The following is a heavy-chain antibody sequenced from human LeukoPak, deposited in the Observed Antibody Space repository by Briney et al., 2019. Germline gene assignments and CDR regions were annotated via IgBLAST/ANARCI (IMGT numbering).Heavy chain of an antibody. CDR1: EFTFSSYS. J-gene: IGHJ2*01. Sequence: GGSLTLSCAASEFTFSSYSMNWLPQAPGKGLKWVSSISSSSSYIYYADYVKGRFTISRDNAKNSLYLKMNSLRAEDTAVYDCARDLSYGDWYFDLWGRGTLVTVS. CDR2: ISSSSSYI. D-gene: IGHD4-17*01. CDR3: ARDLSYGDWYFDL. V-gene: IGHV3-21*01.